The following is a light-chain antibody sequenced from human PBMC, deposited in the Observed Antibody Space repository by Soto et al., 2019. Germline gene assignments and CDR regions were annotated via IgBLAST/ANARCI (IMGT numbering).Light chain of an antibody. J-gene: IGKJ4*02. CDR1: QSVSSSY. CDR2: DAS. Sequence: EIVMTQSPATLSVSPGERATLSCRASQSVSSSYLAWYQHKPGQAPRLLIHDASSRVTDIPDSFSGSGAGTDFALTSARLEPEDFAVYYYQQYQSRPFAGGTNADIK. CDR3: QQYQSRP. V-gene: IGKV3-20*01.